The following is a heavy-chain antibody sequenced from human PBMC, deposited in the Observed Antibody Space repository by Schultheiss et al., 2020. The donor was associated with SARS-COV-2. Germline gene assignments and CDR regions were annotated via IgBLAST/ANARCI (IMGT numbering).Heavy chain of an antibody. CDR2: LSDDGLRK. Sequence: GGSLRLSCVLSGFTFSQSRIHWVRQAPGKGLEWVTFLSDDGLRKYSADSGKGRITISRDNSRNTLFLHMNSPRVEDTAIYFCAREVDKHFWSGHPAHWGQGTLVTVSS. V-gene: IGHV3-30*04. CDR3: AREVDKHFWSGHPAH. D-gene: IGHD3-3*02. J-gene: IGHJ4*02. CDR1: GFTFSQSR.